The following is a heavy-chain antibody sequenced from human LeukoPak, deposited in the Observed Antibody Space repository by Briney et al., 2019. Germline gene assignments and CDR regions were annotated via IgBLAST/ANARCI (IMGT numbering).Heavy chain of an antibody. Sequence: GRSLRPSCVASGFTFTSYAMHWVRQAPGKGLEWVTVISYDGSIKYYADSVKGRFTISRDISKNTLYLQMNSLRAEDTAVYYCARKPDAFGLWGQGTMVTVSS. CDR2: ISYDGSIK. V-gene: IGHV3-30-3*01. CDR1: GFTFTSYA. CDR3: ARKPDAFGL. J-gene: IGHJ3*01.